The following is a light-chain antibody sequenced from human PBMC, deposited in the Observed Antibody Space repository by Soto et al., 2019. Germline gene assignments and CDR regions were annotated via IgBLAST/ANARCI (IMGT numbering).Light chain of an antibody. CDR1: QSISSW. J-gene: IGKJ2*01. CDR2: DAS. CDR3: QQYNSYSSFT. Sequence: DIQMTQSPSTLSASVGDRVTITCRASQSISSWMAWYQQKPGKAPKVLIYDASCLESGVPSRFSVSGSGTEFTLTISSLQPDDFATYYCQQYNSYSSFTFGQGTKLEIK. V-gene: IGKV1-5*01.